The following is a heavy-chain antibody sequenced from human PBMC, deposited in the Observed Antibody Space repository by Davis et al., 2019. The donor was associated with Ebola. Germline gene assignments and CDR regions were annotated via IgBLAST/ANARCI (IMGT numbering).Heavy chain of an antibody. CDR1: GFTFSSYS. Sequence: GESLKISCAASGFTFSSYSMNWVRQAPGKGLEWVAVISYDGSNKYYADSVKGRFTISRDNSKNTLYLQMNSLRAEDTAVYYCARALGDIVLMVYAWGYWGQGTLVTVSS. D-gene: IGHD2-8*01. V-gene: IGHV3-30*03. CDR2: ISYDGSNK. CDR3: ARALGDIVLMVYAWGY. J-gene: IGHJ4*02.